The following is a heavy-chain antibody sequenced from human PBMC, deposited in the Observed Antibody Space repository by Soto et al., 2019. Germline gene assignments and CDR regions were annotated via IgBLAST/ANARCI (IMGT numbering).Heavy chain of an antibody. Sequence: QVQLVQSGAEVKKPVASVKVSCKASGYTFTSYAMHWVRQAPGQRLEWMGWINAGNGNTKYSQKFQGRVTITRDTSASTAYMELSSLRSEDTAVYYCAGDSSGYYDAFDIWGQGTMVTVSS. CDR3: AGDSSGYYDAFDI. D-gene: IGHD3-22*01. J-gene: IGHJ3*02. V-gene: IGHV1-3*01. CDR1: GYTFTSYA. CDR2: INAGNGNT.